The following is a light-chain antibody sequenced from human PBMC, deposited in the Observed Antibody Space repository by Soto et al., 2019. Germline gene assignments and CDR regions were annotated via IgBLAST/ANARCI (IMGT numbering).Light chain of an antibody. CDR1: SGDIGSYNR. V-gene: IGLV2-14*01. CDR3: SSYTNINTRACV. Sequence: LTRPASVSGSPLQAITISCTGTSGDIGSYNRVSWYQQHPGKAPKLIIYEVTDRPSGVSNRFSGSKSGNTASLTISGLQAEDEAEYYCSSYTNINTRACVFGTGTKVTVL. CDR2: EVT. J-gene: IGLJ1*01.